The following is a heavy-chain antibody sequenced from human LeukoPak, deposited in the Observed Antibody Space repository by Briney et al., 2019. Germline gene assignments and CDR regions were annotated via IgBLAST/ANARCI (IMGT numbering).Heavy chain of an antibody. CDR2: IDPDASAS. CDR3: ARTNYDSSGYHVSTDY. J-gene: IGHJ4*02. V-gene: IGHV3-74*01. CDR1: GFTFSSYW. Sequence: GGSLSLSCAASGFTFSSYWMHWVRQVPGEGLVWVSRIDPDASASTYADSVKGRFTISRDNAKNTLWLQMNSLRADDTAVYYCARTNYDSSGYHVSTDYWGQGTLVTVSS. D-gene: IGHD3-22*01.